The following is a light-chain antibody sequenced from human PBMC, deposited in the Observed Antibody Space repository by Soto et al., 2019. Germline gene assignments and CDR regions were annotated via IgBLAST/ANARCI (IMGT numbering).Light chain of an antibody. J-gene: IGKJ1*01. V-gene: IGKV3-11*01. CDR2: DAS. CDR3: QQRSSWPRT. CDR1: QYINTR. Sequence: EIVLTQSPATLSSFPGDRVTLSCRASQYINTRLAWYQHRPGQAPRLLIYDASNRATGIPARFSGSGSATDFTLTISSLEPEDFAVYYCQQRSSWPRTFGQGTKVDIK.